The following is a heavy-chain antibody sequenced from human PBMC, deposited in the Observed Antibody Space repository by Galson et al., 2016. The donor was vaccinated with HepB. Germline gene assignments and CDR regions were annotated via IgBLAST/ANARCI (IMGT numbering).Heavy chain of an antibody. CDR3: ASGYSYGYFYY. V-gene: IGHV3-21*01. J-gene: IGHJ4*02. CDR1: GFTFSSYS. Sequence: SLRLSCAASGFTFSSYSVNWVRQAPGKGLEWVSSISSSSSYIYYADSVKGRFTISSDNAKNSLYLQMNSLRAEDTAVYYCASGYSYGYFYYWGQGTLVTVSS. D-gene: IGHD5-18*01. CDR2: ISSSSSYI.